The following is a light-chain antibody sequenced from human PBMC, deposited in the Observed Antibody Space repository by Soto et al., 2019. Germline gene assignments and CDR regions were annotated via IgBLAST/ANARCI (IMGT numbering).Light chain of an antibody. CDR2: GAS. J-gene: IGKJ1*01. V-gene: IGKV3-20*01. CDR3: QQYDSSPKT. CDR1: QSVSTNY. Sequence: EVELTQNRGKQPFFPGERSTLSCRASQSVSTNYLAWYQQKPGQAPRLLIYGASSRATGIPDRFSGSGSGTDFTLTISRLETEDLAVYYCQQYDSSPKTCGQGTKVDIK.